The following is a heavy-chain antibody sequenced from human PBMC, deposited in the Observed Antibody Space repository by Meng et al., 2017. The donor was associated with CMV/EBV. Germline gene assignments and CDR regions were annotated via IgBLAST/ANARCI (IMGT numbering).Heavy chain of an antibody. CDR1: GFTFSSYS. V-gene: IGHV3-21*01. J-gene: IGHJ4*02. CDR2: ISSSSSYI. Sequence: GGSLRLSGAASGFTFSSYSMNWVRQAPGKGLEWVSSISSSSSYIYYADSVKGRFTISRDNAKNSLYLQMNSLRAEDTAVYYCAREGEEGAVAVGPYYFDYWGQGTLVTVSS. D-gene: IGHD6-19*01. CDR3: AREGEEGAVAVGPYYFDY.